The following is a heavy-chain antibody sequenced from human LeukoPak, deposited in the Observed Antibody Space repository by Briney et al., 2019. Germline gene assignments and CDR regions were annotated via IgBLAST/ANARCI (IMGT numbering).Heavy chain of an antibody. J-gene: IGHJ4*02. D-gene: IGHD3-22*01. Sequence: EASVKVSCKASGYTFTNHYMHWVRQAPGQGLEWMGRIIPILGIANYAQKFQGRVTITADKSTSTAYMELSSLRSEDTAVYYCARGFYYDSSGYLDYWGQGTLVTVSS. CDR1: GYTFTNHY. CDR2: IIPILGIA. CDR3: ARGFYYDSSGYLDY. V-gene: IGHV1-69*04.